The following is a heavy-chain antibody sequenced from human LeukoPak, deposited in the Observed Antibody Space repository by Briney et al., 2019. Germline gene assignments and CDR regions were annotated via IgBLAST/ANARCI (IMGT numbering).Heavy chain of an antibody. D-gene: IGHD1-26*01. CDR1: GYSFTSYC. J-gene: IGHJ3*01. Sequence: GESLKISCKVSGYSFTSYCIGGVRPMPGKGLEWMGIIYPGDSGPTYSPSFQGQVTISVDKSISTAYLQWSSLQASDTAMYYCGMSGDRVPLQDDVFDVWGQGTMVTVST. CDR2: IYPGDSGP. CDR3: GMSGDRVPLQDDVFDV. V-gene: IGHV5-51*01.